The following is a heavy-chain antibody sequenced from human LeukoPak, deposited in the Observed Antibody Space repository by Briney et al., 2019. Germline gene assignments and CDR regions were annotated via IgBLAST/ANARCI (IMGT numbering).Heavy chain of an antibody. V-gene: IGHV4-59*01. D-gene: IGHD3-22*01. Sequence: SETLSLTCAVYGGSFSGYYWSWIRQPPGKGLEWIGYIYYSGSTNYNPSLKSRVTISVDTSKNQFSLKLSSVTAADTAVYYCARLQSEDYDSLVYFDYWGQGTLVTVSS. CDR3: ARLQSEDYDSLVYFDY. CDR1: GGSFSGYY. J-gene: IGHJ4*02. CDR2: IYYSGST.